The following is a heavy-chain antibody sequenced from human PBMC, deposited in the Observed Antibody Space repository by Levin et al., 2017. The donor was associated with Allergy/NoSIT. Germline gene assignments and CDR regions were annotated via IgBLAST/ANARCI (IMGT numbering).Heavy chain of an antibody. V-gene: IGHV7-4-1*02. CDR2: INTNTGNP. CDR1: GYTFTSYA. Sequence: ASVKVSCKASGYTFTSYAMNWVRQAPGQGLEWMGWINTNTGNPTYAQGFTGRFVFSLDTSVSTAYLQISSLKAEDTAVYYCARETPYCSSTSCYPGGWFDPWGQGTLVTVSS. J-gene: IGHJ5*02. CDR3: ARETPYCSSTSCYPGGWFDP. D-gene: IGHD2-2*01.